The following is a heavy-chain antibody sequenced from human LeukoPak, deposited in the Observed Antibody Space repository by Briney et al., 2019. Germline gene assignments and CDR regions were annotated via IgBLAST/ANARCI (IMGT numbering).Heavy chain of an antibody. Sequence: KFQGRVSMTTDTSTSTAYMELRSLRSDDTAVYYCARDSEAGTNFDYWGQGTLVTVSS. D-gene: IGHD6-19*01. V-gene: IGHV1-18*01. CDR3: ARDSEAGTNFDY. J-gene: IGHJ4*02.